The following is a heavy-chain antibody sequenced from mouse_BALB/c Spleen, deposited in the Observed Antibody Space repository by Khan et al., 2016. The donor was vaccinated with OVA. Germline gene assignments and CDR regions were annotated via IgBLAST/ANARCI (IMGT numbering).Heavy chain of an antibody. D-gene: IGHD1-1*01. J-gene: IGHJ3*01. Sequence: VQLQQSGAELAKPGASVKMSCKASDYTFTNYWMHWVKQRPGQGLEWIGYINPSTDYTEYNQKFKDKATLTADKSSSTAYMQPSSLTSEDSPVYYWVNHGSSAAWFTYWGKGTLVTVSA. V-gene: IGHV1-7*01. CDR1: DYTFTNYW. CDR2: INPSTDYT. CDR3: VNHGSSAAWFTY.